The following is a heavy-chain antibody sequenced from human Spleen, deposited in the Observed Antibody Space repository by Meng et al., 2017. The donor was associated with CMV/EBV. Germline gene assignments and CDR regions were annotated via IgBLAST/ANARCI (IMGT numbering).Heavy chain of an antibody. CDR1: GGSFSGYY. Sequence: QLQLQQWGPGLLKPSETLSLTCAVYGGSFSGYYWSWIRQPPGKGLEWIGEINHSGNTNYNPSLKSRVTMSVDTSKNQFSLKLSSVTAADTAVYYCAGGPLFHDYWGQGTLVTVSS. D-gene: IGHD2-21*01. V-gene: IGHV4-34*01. CDR3: AGGPLFHDY. CDR2: INHSGNT. J-gene: IGHJ4*02.